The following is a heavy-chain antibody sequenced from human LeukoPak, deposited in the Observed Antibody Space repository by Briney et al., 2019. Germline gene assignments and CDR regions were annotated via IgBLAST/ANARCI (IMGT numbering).Heavy chain of an antibody. V-gene: IGHV3-9*01. CDR2: ISWNSGSI. Sequence: PGGSLRLSCAASGFTFDDYAMHWVRQAPGKGLEWVSGISWNSGSIGYADSVKGRFTISRDNAKNSLYLQMNSLRAEDTAVYYCARDLGGVQLWTYFDYWGQGTLVTVSS. CDR3: ARDLGGVQLWTYFDY. J-gene: IGHJ4*02. D-gene: IGHD5-18*01. CDR1: GFTFDDYA.